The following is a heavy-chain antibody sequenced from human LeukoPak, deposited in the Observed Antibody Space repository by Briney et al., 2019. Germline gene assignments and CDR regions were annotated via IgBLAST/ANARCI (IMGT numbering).Heavy chain of an antibody. V-gene: IGHV3-7*03. Sequence: QTGGSLRLSCAASGFTFSSSWMSWVRKAPGKGLDWLANIKQDGSEKYYVDSVKGRFTISRDNAKNSLYLQMNGLRAEDTAVYYCARDRVVVVAAYFDYWGQGTLVTVSS. CDR1: GFTFSSSW. CDR3: ARDRVVVVAAYFDY. D-gene: IGHD2-15*01. J-gene: IGHJ4*02. CDR2: IKQDGSEK.